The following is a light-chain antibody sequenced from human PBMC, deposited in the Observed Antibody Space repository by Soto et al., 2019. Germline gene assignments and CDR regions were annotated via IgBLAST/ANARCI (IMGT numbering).Light chain of an antibody. V-gene: IGKV3-20*01. CDR1: QSVSSTF. CDR3: QHYGPLQWT. J-gene: IGKJ1*01. CDR2: GTS. Sequence: DIVLTQSPGTLSLSPGERATLSCRASQSVSSTFLAWYQQRPGQAPRLLIHGTSTRATGIPDRFSGSGSGTDFTLTISGLQPEDFATYYCQHYGPLQWTFGLGTTVEIK.